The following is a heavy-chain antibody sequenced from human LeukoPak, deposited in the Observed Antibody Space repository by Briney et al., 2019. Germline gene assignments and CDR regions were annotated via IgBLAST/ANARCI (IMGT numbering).Heavy chain of an antibody. Sequence: GGSLRLSCAASGFTFSSYAMGWVRQAPGKGLEWVSAISGSGGSTYYADSVKGRFTISRDNSKNTLYLQMNSLRAEDTAVYYCAKAPRYCSGGSCYSNWFDPWGQGTLVTVSS. CDR3: AKAPRYCSGGSCYSNWFDP. D-gene: IGHD2-15*01. V-gene: IGHV3-23*01. CDR1: GFTFSSYA. J-gene: IGHJ5*02. CDR2: ISGSGGST.